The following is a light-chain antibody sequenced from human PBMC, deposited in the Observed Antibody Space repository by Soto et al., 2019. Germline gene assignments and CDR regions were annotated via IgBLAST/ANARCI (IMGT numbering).Light chain of an antibody. CDR2: GAS. V-gene: IGKV3-20*01. CDR3: QQYSNSAWT. CDR1: QSVSSSY. Sequence: EIVLTQSPGTLSLSPGERATLSCRASQSVSSSYLAWYQQKPGQAPRLPIFGASSRATGIPDRFSGSGSESDFTLTITRLEPEDFAVYYCQQYSNSAWTFGQGT. J-gene: IGKJ1*01.